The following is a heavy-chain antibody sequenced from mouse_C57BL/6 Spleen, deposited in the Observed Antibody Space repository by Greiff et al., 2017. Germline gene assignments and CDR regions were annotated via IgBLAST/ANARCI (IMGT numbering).Heavy chain of an antibody. CDR1: GYTFTSYW. CDR3: AREGGIFYCGNPWFAY. D-gene: IGHD2-1*01. J-gene: IGHJ3*01. Sequence: VKLQQPGTELVKPGASVKLSCKASGYTFTSYWMHWVKQRPGQGLEWIGNINPSNGGTNYNEKFKSKATLTVDKSSSTAYMQLSSLTSEDSAVYYCAREGGIFYCGNPWFAYWGQGTLVTVSA. CDR2: INPSNGGT. V-gene: IGHV1-53*01.